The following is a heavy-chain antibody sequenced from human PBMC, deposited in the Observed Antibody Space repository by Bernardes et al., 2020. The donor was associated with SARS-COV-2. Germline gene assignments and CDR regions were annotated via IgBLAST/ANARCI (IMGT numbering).Heavy chain of an antibody. J-gene: IGHJ3*01. Sequence: GGSLRLSCAASGFIFEDYTMHWVRQIPGKGLEWVSLVSWDGSSTNYADSVKGRFIISRDSSRNTLHLQMNSLRKEDTALYYCATERQSLTIFGVGHDAFDFWGQWTMVTVSS. CDR2: VSWDGSST. V-gene: IGHV3-43*01. CDR3: ATERQSLTIFGVGHDAFDF. D-gene: IGHD3-3*01. CDR1: GFIFEDYT.